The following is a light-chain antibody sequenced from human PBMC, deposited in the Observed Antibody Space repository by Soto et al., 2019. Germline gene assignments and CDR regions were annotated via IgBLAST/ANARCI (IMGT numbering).Light chain of an antibody. CDR1: QSISDW. J-gene: IGKJ1*01. CDR2: KAS. CDR3: QYYYSYSWT. Sequence: DIQMTQSPSTLSASVGDRVTITCRASQSISDWLAWYQQKPGKAPKFLIYKASNLESGVPSRFSGSGSGTEFTLTISSVQHDDFATYYCQYYYSYSWTSGQGTKVEIK. V-gene: IGKV1-5*03.